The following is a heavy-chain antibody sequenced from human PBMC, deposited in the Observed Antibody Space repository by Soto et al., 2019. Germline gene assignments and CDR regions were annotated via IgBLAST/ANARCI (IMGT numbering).Heavy chain of an antibody. V-gene: IGHV3-21*01. J-gene: IGHJ4*02. CDR3: ARSDIVVVVAATGFDY. CDR1: GFTFSGYS. CDR2: ISSSSSYI. D-gene: IGHD2-15*01. Sequence: EVQLVESGGGLVKPGGSLRLSCAASGFTFSGYSMNWVRQAPGKGLEWVSSISSSSSYIYYADSVKGRFTISRDNAKNSLYLQMNSLRAEDTAVYYCARSDIVVVVAATGFDYWGQGTLVTVSS.